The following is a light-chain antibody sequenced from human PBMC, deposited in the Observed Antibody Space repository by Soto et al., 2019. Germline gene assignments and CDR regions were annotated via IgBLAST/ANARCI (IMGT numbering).Light chain of an antibody. V-gene: IGKV3-15*01. CDR2: DAS. J-gene: IGKJ4*01. Sequence: EIVLTQSPGTLSLSPGERATLSCRASQSVSSSYLAWYQQKPGQAPRLLIYDASTRATGVPARFSGSGSGTEFTLTISSLQSEDFAVYYCQQYNNWPPLTFGGGTKVDNK. CDR1: QSVSSSY. CDR3: QQYNNWPPLT.